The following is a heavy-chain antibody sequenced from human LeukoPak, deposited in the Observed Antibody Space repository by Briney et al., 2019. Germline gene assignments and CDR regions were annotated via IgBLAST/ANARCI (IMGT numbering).Heavy chain of an antibody. Sequence: SETLSLTCTVSGDSISNYYWSWIRQPAGKGLEWIGRIYTSGSTNYNPSLKSRVTMSVDTSKNQFSLKLSSVTAADTAVYYCARDLAATTTGGMDVWGQGTTVTVSS. CDR2: IYTSGST. J-gene: IGHJ6*02. V-gene: IGHV4-4*07. D-gene: IGHD5-24*01. CDR3: ARDLAATTTGGMDV. CDR1: GDSISNYY.